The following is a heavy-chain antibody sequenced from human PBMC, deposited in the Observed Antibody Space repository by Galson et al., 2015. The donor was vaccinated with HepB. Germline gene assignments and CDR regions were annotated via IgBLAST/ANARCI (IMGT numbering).Heavy chain of an antibody. CDR2: ISGSGGST. CDR1: GFTFSSYA. V-gene: IGHV3-23*01. Sequence: SLRLSCAASGFTFSSYAMSWVRQAPGKGLEWVSAISGSGGSTYYADSVKGRFTISRDNSKNTLYLQMNSLRAEDTAVCYCAKEGTIFGVAPEDYWGQGTLVTVSS. D-gene: IGHD3-3*01. J-gene: IGHJ4*02. CDR3: AKEGTIFGVAPEDY.